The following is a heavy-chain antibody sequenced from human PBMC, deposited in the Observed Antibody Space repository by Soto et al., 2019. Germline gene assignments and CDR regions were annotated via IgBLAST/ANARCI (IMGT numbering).Heavy chain of an antibody. CDR2: ISSSSVTR. CDR1: GFTFSNYS. J-gene: IGHJ4*02. D-gene: IGHD6-19*01. V-gene: IGHV3-48*01. CDR3: ATDGLEQWLLREIDN. Sequence: GGSLRLSCTASGFTFSNYSMNWVRQAPGKGLEWISYISSSSVTRYYADSVKGRFTISRDNAKRSLYLQMHNLRGADTAVYYCATDGLEQWLLREIDNWGQGTLVTVSS.